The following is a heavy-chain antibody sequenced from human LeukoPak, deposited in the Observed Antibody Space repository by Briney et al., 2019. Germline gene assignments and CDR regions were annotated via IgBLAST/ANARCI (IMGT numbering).Heavy chain of an antibody. Sequence: SETLSLTCTVSGGSISSFYWSWIRQAPGKGLEWIGYIYYSGNTNYNPSLKSRVTISVDASKKQFSLKLSSVTAADTAVYYCARHHGISVVTDAFDIWGQGTMVTVSS. CDR1: GGSISSFY. CDR3: ARHHGISVVTDAFDI. V-gene: IGHV4-59*08. J-gene: IGHJ3*02. D-gene: IGHD3-22*01. CDR2: IYYSGNT.